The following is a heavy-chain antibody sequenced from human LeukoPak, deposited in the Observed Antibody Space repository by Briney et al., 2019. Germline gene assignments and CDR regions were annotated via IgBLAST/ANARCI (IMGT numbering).Heavy chain of an antibody. D-gene: IGHD1-1*01. V-gene: IGHV3-11*06. CDR1: GFTFSDYY. CDR2: ISSSSSYT. J-gene: IGHJ4*02. Sequence: GGSLRLSCAASGFTFSDYYMSWIRQAPGKGLEWVSYISSSSSYTKYGDSVKGRFTISRDNAKNSQYLQVNSLRAEDTAVYYCARGTGTTAYFDYWGQGTLVTVSS. CDR3: ARGTGTTAYFDY.